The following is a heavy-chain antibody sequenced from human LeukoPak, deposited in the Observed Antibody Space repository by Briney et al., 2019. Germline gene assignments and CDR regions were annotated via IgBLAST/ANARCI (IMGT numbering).Heavy chain of an antibody. CDR3: ARDYYDSSGYYRP. J-gene: IGHJ5*02. V-gene: IGHV1-2*02. CDR2: INPNSGGT. D-gene: IGHD3-22*01. CDR1: GYTFTGYY. Sequence: ASVKVSCKASGYTFTGYYMHWVRQAPGHGLEWMGWINPNSGGTNYAQKFQGRVTMTRDTSISTAYMELSRLRSDDTAVYYCARDYYDSSGYYRPWGQGTLVTVSS.